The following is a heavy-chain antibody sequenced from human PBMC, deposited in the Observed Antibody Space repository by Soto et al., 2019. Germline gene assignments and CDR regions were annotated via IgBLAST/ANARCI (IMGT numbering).Heavy chain of an antibody. J-gene: IGHJ4*02. Sequence: TSETLSHACIVSGGSISGYYCSWIRQAPGKGLEWIGYIFYSGSTNYNPSLKSRVTMSVDTSKNQFSLKLTSVNAADTAVYYCTRGGDAYKNGHWGQGTLVTVSS. CDR1: GGSISGYY. CDR2: IFYSGST. D-gene: IGHD2-21*01. CDR3: TRGGDAYKNGH. V-gene: IGHV4-59*01.